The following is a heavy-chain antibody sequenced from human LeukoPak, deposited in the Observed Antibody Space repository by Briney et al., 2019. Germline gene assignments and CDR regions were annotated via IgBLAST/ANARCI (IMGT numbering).Heavy chain of an antibody. CDR1: GFNFRNYA. V-gene: IGHV3-30*02. D-gene: IGHD2-15*01. J-gene: IGHJ4*02. CDR2: IRFDGSHK. CDR3: TRSAYCTGGTCYSKTFDY. Sequence: GGSLRLSCAASGFNFRNYAMHWVRQAPGKEPEWVALIRFDGSHKYYADSVKSRFTISRDNSRDTLSLQMSSLRAEDTAVYYCTRSAYCTGGTCYSKTFDYWGQGTLVTVSS.